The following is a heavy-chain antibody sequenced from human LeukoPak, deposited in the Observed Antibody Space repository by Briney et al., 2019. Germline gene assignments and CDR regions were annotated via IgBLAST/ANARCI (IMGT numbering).Heavy chain of an antibody. D-gene: IGHD4-17*01. CDR3: ARGGTMTTVPL. J-gene: IGHJ4*02. CDR2: IFYSGST. V-gene: IGHV4-59*08. CDR1: GGSISSYY. Sequence: PSETLSLTCTVSGGSISSYYWSWIRQPPGKGLEWIGYIFYSGSTNYNPSLKGRVTISVDTSKNQFSLKLSSVTAADTAVYYCARGGTMTTVPLWGQGTLVTVSS.